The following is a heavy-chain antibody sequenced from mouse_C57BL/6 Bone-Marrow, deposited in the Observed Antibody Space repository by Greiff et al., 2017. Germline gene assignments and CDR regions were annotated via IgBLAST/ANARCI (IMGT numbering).Heavy chain of an antibody. D-gene: IGHD1-1*01. CDR1: GYTFTSYW. CDR2: IDPSDSET. Sequence: VQLQQPGAELVRPGSSVKLSCKASGYTFTSYWMHWVKQRPIQGLEWIGNIDPSDSETHYNQKFKDKATLTVDKSSSTAYMQLSSLTSEDSAVYYCAREGPITTVVATGAMDYWGQGTSVTVSS. V-gene: IGHV1-52*01. CDR3: AREGPITTVVATGAMDY. J-gene: IGHJ4*01.